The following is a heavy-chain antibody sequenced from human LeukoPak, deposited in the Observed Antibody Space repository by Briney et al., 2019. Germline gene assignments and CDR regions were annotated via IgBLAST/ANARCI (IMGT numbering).Heavy chain of an antibody. V-gene: IGHV3-21*01. D-gene: IGHD6-19*01. CDR1: GFTFSSFG. CDR3: VRANGAVAGTFWFDP. J-gene: IGHJ5*02. Sequence: GGSLRVSCAASGFTFSSFGMNWVRQAPGKGLEWVSCISGSSSYIYYSDSVKGRFTISRDNAKNSLYLQMNSLRAEDTAVYYCVRANGAVAGTFWFDPWGQGTLVTVSS. CDR2: ISGSSSYI.